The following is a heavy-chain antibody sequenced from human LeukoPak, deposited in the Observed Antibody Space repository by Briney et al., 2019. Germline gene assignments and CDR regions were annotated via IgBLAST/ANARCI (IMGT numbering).Heavy chain of an antibody. CDR3: ARDRITIFGVVPTTGAFDI. D-gene: IGHD3-3*01. Sequence: ASVKVSCKASGYTFTSYGISWVRQAPGQGLEWMGWISAYNGNTNYAQKLQGRVTMTTDTSTSTAYMELRSLRSDDTAVYYCARDRITIFGVVPTTGAFDIWGQGTMVTVSS. J-gene: IGHJ3*02. CDR2: ISAYNGNT. CDR1: GYTFTSYG. V-gene: IGHV1-18*01.